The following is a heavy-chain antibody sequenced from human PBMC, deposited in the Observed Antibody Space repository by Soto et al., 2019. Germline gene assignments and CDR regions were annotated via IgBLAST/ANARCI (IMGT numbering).Heavy chain of an antibody. D-gene: IGHD6-13*01. J-gene: IGHJ6*02. CDR3: AGRIAAGGGMDV. CDR2: ISSKSAYL. V-gene: IGHV3-21*02. CDR1: GVTFGNQT. Sequence: EVQLVESGGGLVKPGGSLRLSCVASGVTFGNQTMTWVRQAPGKGLEWVASISSKSAYLHYADSVRGRFTISRDNAKNSLFLQMTSLRAEDPALYYCAGRIAAGGGMDVWGQGTTFSVSS.